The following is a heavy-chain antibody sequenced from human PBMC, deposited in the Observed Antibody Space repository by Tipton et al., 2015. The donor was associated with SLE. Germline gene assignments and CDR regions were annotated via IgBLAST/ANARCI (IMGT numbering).Heavy chain of an antibody. J-gene: IGHJ4*02. CDR1: GASISSGTYY. CDR2: IYYTGST. CDR3: AIRGMGNSGSYYEPDLFGY. V-gene: IGHV4-31*02. Sequence: GASISSGTYYWSWIRQHPGKGLEWIGYIYYTGSTYYNPSLKSRATISVDTSKNQFSLNLTSMTAADTAVYYCAIRGMGNSGSYYEPDLFGYWGQGILVTVSS. D-gene: IGHD3-10*01.